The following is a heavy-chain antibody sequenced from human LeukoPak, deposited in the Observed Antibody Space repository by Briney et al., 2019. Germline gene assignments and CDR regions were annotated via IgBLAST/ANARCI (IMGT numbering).Heavy chain of an antibody. CDR3: ATEAPEEAGGNAFHI. V-gene: IGHV1-69*13. J-gene: IGHJ3*02. CDR2: IIPIFGTA. Sequence: GASVKVSCKASGGTFSSYAISWVRQAPGQGLEWMGGIIPIFGTANLAQKFQGRVTITADESTRTAYMDLSSLRSEDTAVYYCATEAPEEAGGNAFHIWGQGTMVTVSS. CDR1: GGTFSSYA. D-gene: IGHD3-16*01.